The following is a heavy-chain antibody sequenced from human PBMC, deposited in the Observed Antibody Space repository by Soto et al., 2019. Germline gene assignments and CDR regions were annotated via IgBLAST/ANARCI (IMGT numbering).Heavy chain of an antibody. CDR2: IGSSGGTI. J-gene: IGHJ4*02. Sequence: LRLSCAASGFSFSRYEMNWVRQAPGKGLEWVSYIGSSGGTIYYADSVKGRFTISRDNAKNSLYLQMNSLRAEDTAIYYCARLLLGFDYWGQGTLVTVSS. V-gene: IGHV3-48*03. CDR3: ARLLLGFDY. CDR1: GFSFSRYE. D-gene: IGHD3-10*01.